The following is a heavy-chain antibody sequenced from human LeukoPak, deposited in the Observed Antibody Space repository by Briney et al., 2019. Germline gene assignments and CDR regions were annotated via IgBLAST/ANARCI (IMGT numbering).Heavy chain of an antibody. CDR1: GFTVSSNY. Sequence: PGGSLRLSCAASGFTVSSNYMSWVRQAPGKGLEWVSVIYSGGSTYYADSVKGRFTISGDNSKNTLYLQMNSLRAADTAVYYCARDLGNTYYYGSGSYGYWGQGTLVTVSS. J-gene: IGHJ4*02. CDR3: ARDLGNTYYYGSGSYGY. CDR2: IYSGGST. D-gene: IGHD3-10*01. V-gene: IGHV3-53*01.